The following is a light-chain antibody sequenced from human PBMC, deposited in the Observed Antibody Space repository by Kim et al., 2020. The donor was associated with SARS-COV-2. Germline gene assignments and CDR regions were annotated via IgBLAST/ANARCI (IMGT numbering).Light chain of an antibody. J-gene: IGKJ4*01. CDR2: AAS. V-gene: IGKV3-11*01. CDR3: QQRNSWPLT. CDR1: QSISSY. Sequence: EIVLTQSPATLSLSPGERATLSCRASQSISSYLAWYQQKPGQSPRLLIYAASTRATGIPARFSGSGSGTDFSLTISSLEPGDFAVYYCQQRNSWPLTFGGGTKVDIK.